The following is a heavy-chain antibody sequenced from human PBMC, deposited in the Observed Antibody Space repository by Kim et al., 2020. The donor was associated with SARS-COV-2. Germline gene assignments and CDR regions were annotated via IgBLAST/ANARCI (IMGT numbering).Heavy chain of an antibody. J-gene: IGHJ6*02. CDR2: IWYDGSDK. CDR1: GFTFSSYG. V-gene: IGHV3-33*06. Sequence: GGSLRLSCAASGFTFSSYGMHWVRQAPGKGLEWVAVIWYDGSDKYSADSVKGRFTISRDNSKNTLYLQMNSLRAEDTAVYYCAKDGSSGWKFASSYQYGMDVWGQGTTVTVSS. CDR3: AKDGSSGWKFASSYQYGMDV. D-gene: IGHD6-19*01.